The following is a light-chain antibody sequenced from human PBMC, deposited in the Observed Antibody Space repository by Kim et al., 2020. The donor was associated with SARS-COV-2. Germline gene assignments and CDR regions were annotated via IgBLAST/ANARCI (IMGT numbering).Light chain of an antibody. CDR2: GAA. CDR3: QQYNKRYT. J-gene: IGKJ2*01. V-gene: IGKV3-15*01. Sequence: LSAVPGERATLTCRASQTISNKLAGYQQKPGQAPSLIMYGAATRATDIPARFTGSGSGTEFTLTISSLQSEDFAVYYCQQYNKRYTFGQGTKLEI. CDR1: QTISNK.